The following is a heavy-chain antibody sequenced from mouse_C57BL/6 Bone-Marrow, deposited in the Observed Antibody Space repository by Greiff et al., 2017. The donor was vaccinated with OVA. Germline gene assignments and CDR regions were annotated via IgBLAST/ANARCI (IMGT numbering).Heavy chain of an antibody. CDR1: GYSITSDY. CDR2: ISYSGST. D-gene: IGHD1-1*01. V-gene: IGHV3-8*01. CDR3: ARGVAWYFDV. J-gene: IGHJ1*03. Sequence: EVKVVESGPGLAKPSQTPSLTCSVTGYSITSDYWNWIRKFPGNKLEYIGYISYSGSTYYNPSLKSRISITRDTSKNQYYLQLNSVTTEDTATYYCARGVAWYFDVWGTGTTVTISS.